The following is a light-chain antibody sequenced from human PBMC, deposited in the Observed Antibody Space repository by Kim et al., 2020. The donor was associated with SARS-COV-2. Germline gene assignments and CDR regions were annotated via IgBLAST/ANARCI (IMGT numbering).Light chain of an antibody. CDR2: EAS. CDR1: QYISNY. V-gene: IGKV1-33*01. Sequence: SASLGDRVTITCQASQYISNYLNWYQQKPGRAPKLLIYEASNLETGVPSRFSGSGSATDFTFTISSLQPEDIATYYCQQYDNLPFTFGGGTKVEI. CDR3: QQYDNLPFT. J-gene: IGKJ4*01.